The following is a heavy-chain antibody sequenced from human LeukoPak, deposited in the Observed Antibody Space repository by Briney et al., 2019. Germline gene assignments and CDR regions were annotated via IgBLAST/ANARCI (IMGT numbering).Heavy chain of an antibody. Sequence: ASVKVSCKASGGTFSSYAISWVRQAPGQGLEWMGWISAYNGNTNYAQKLQGRVTMTTDTSTCTAYMELRSLRSDDTAVYYCARDSRRYWFDPWGQGTLVTVSS. CDR1: GGTFSSYA. CDR2: ISAYNGNT. J-gene: IGHJ5*02. D-gene: IGHD2-2*01. CDR3: ARDSRRYWFDP. V-gene: IGHV1-18*01.